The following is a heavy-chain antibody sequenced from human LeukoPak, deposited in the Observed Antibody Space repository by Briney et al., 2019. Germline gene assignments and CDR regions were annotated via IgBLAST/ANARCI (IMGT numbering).Heavy chain of an antibody. D-gene: IGHD3-10*01. CDR2: ISAYNGNT. Sequence: ASVKVSCKASGYTFTSYGISWVRQAPGQGLEWMGWISAYNGNTNYAQKLQGRVTMTTDTSTSTAYMELSSLRSEDTAVYYCAAPSRSGSYHEYFQHWGQGTLVTVSS. J-gene: IGHJ1*01. V-gene: IGHV1-18*01. CDR1: GYTFTSYG. CDR3: AAPSRSGSYHEYFQH.